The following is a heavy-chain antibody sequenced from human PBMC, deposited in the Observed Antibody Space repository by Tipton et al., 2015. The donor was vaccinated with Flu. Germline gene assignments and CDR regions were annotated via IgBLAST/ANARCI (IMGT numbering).Heavy chain of an antibody. CDR2: MSSSGSHK. V-gene: IGHV3-21*01. J-gene: IGHJ3*01. CDR1: GFTFNYFG. Sequence: SLRLSCAASGFTFNYFGMNWVRLAPGKGLEGVAVMSSSGSHKYYADSVRGRFTISRDDAKNSLYLQMSSLRVEDTALYFCARELSVYYDTREGDALYTWGHGAMVTASS. CDR3: ARELSVYYDTREGDALYT. D-gene: IGHD3-22*01.